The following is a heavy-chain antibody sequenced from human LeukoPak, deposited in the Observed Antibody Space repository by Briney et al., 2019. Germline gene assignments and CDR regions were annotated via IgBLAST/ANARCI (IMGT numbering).Heavy chain of an antibody. Sequence: PSETLSLTCTVSGGSISSSSYYWGWIRQPPGKGLQWIGTIYYRGSTYYNPSLKSRVTISVDTSKNQFSLKLSSVTAADTAVYYCARGERYSSGWYGEYYFDYWGQGTLVTVSS. J-gene: IGHJ4*02. CDR1: GGSISSSSYY. D-gene: IGHD6-19*01. CDR3: ARGERYSSGWYGEYYFDY. V-gene: IGHV4-39*01. CDR2: IYYRGST.